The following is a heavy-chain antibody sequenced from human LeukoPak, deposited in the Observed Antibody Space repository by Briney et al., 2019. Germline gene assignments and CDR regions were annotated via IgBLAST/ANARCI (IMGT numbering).Heavy chain of an antibody. V-gene: IGHV5-51*01. D-gene: IGHD3-16*01. J-gene: IGHJ3*02. CDR3: ARRGDFGNWDGFDI. Sequence: GESLKISCKSSGCRFISYWIGWVRQMPGKGLEWMGTIYPGDSDRRDSPSFQGQVTISVDKSISTAYLQWSSLKASDTAMYYCARRGDFGNWDGFDIWGQGTMITVSS. CDR1: GCRFISYW. CDR2: IYPGDSDR.